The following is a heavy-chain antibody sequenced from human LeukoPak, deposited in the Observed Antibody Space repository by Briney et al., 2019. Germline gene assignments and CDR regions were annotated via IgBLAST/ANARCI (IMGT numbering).Heavy chain of an antibody. CDR2: IYYSGST. CDR1: GGSISSSSYY. J-gene: IGHJ6*02. V-gene: IGHV4-39*07. Sequence: SETLSLTCTVSGGSISSSSYYWGWIRQPPGKGLEWIGSIYYSGSTYYNPSLKSRVTISVDTSKNQFSLKLSSVTAADTAVYYCAATVTRRHYYYGMDVWGQGTTVTVSS. CDR3: AATVTRRHYYYGMDV. D-gene: IGHD4-17*01.